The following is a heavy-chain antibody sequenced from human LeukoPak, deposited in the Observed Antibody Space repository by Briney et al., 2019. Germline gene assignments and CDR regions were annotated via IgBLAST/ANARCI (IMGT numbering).Heavy chain of an antibody. CDR2: ISGSGGST. V-gene: IGHV3-23*01. Sequence: GGSLRLSCAASGFTFSSYAMSWVRQAPGKGLEWVSAISGSGGSTYYADSVKGRFTISRDNSKNTLYLQMNSLGAEDTAVYYCAKAWLQLWLLDYWGQGTLVTVSS. CDR1: GFTFSSYA. D-gene: IGHD5-18*01. CDR3: AKAWLQLWLLDY. J-gene: IGHJ4*02.